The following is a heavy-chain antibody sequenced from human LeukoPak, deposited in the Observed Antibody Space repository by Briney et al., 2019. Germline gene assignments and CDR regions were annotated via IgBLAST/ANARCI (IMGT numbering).Heavy chain of an antibody. Sequence: GGSLRLSCAASGFTFSDYYMSWIRQAPGKGLEWISYISSSGSSIYYADSMKGRFTISRDNAKNSQYLQMNSLRADDTAVYYCARAYPSAWMALSSAYYYFDYWGQGTLVTVSS. CDR3: ARAYPSAWMALSSAYYYFDY. CDR2: ISSSGSSI. D-gene: IGHD3-22*01. V-gene: IGHV3-11*01. J-gene: IGHJ4*02. CDR1: GFTFSDYY.